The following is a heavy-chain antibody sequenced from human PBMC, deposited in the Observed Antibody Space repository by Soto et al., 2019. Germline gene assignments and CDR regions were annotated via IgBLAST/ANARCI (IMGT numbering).Heavy chain of an antibody. CDR3: ARGDDILTGYRYFYD. CDR2: IIPIFGTA. D-gene: IGHD3-9*01. Sequence: SVKVSCKASGGTFSSYAISWVRQAPGQGLEWMGGIIPIFGTANYAQKFQGRVTITADESTSTAYMELSSLRSEDTAVYYCARGDDILTGYRYFYDWGQGTLVTVSS. V-gene: IGHV1-69*13. J-gene: IGHJ4*02. CDR1: GGTFSSYA.